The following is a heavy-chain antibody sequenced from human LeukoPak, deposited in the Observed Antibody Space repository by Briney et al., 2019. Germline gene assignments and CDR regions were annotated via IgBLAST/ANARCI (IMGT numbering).Heavy chain of an antibody. V-gene: IGHV1-18*01. Sequence: ASVKVSCKASDYTFTNYGISWVRQAPGQGLEWMGWISGDSGKTNYAQNLQDRVTMTTDTSTSTAYMELRSLTSDDTAVYYCARDTKTTTMAGGNDYWGQGTLVTVSS. CDR3: ARDTKTTTMAGGNDY. CDR2: ISGDSGKT. D-gene: IGHD3-16*01. J-gene: IGHJ4*02. CDR1: DYTFTNYG.